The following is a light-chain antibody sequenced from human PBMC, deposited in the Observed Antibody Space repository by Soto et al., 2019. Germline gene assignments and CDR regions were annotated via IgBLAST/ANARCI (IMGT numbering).Light chain of an antibody. CDR3: SSYTSSSTYV. V-gene: IGLV2-18*02. J-gene: IGLJ1*01. CDR1: SSDVGNYNR. CDR2: EVS. Sequence: QSALTQPPSVSGSPGQSVTISCTGTSSDVGNYNRVSWYQQPPGTAPKVIIYEVSNRPSGVPDRFSGSKSGNTASLTISGLQAEDEADYYCSSYTSSSTYVFGTGPKVTVL.